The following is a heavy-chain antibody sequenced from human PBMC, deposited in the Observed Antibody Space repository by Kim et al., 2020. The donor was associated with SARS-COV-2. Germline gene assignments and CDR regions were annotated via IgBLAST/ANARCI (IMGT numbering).Heavy chain of an antibody. Sequence: SETLSLTCTVSVGSISSSCYYWGWIRQPPGKGLEWIGSIYYSGSTYYNPSLKSRVTISVDTFKNQFSLKLSSVTAADPAVSYCARRIRSGIALARGYYF. V-gene: IGHV4-39*01. CDR1: VGSISSSCYY. D-gene: IGHD6-19*01. CDR3: ARRIRSGIALARGYYF. J-gene: IGHJ4*01. CDR2: IYYSGST.